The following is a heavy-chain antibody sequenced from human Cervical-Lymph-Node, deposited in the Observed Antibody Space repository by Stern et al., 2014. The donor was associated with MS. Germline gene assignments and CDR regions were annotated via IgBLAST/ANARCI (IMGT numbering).Heavy chain of an antibody. Sequence: VQLGQSGDEVKKPGSSVKVSCKASGGTFSTYAISWVRQAPGQGLEWMGGIIPIFGTPNYAKKFKGRVTIIEDEPTRTASMELSSLRSEYTAVYYCARSAYYGEEGWWYGMDVWCQGTTVTVPS. CDR3: ARSAYYGEEGWWYGMDV. D-gene: IGHD4-17*01. CDR1: GGTFSTYA. CDR2: IIPIFGTP. J-gene: IGHJ6*02. V-gene: IGHV1-69*01.